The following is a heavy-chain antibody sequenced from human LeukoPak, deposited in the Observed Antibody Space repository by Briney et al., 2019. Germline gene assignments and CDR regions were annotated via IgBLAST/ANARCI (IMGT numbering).Heavy chain of an antibody. V-gene: IGHV1-2*02. CDR2: INPNSGGT. J-gene: IGHJ3*02. Sequence: ASVKVSCKASGYTFTGYYMHWVRQAPGQGLEWMGWINPNSGGTNYAQKFQGRVTMTRDTSISTAYMELSSLRSDDTAVYYCARAGSGSYIPDAFDIWGQGTMVTVSS. CDR1: GYTFTGYY. D-gene: IGHD3-10*01. CDR3: ARAGSGSYIPDAFDI.